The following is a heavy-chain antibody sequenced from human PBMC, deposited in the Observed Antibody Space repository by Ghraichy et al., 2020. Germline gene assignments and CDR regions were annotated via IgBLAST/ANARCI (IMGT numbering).Heavy chain of an antibody. CDR1: GFSISSGFY. CDR3: ARQQYPTGSYAFFDY. Sequence: SETLSLTCSVTGFSISSGFYWAWIRQPPRKGLEWIGSIYQSVTSDYNPSLTSRVTMSMDTFKNQFSLRLTSVTAADTAVYYCARQQYPTGSYAFFDYWGQGTLVTVSS. D-gene: IGHD3-16*01. V-gene: IGHV4-38-2*02. J-gene: IGHJ4*02. CDR2: IYQSVTS.